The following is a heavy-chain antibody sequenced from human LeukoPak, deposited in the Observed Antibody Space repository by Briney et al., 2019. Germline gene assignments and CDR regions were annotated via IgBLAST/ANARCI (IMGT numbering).Heavy chain of an antibody. Sequence: GGSLRLSCAASGFNVSSNFMSWVRQAPGRGLEWVSFIYSGGSTSYTDSVKGRFTISRDTSKNTLHLQMNSLRVEDTAVYYCTRSYSGVLAHFDYWGQGTLVTVSS. CDR3: TRSYSGVLAHFDY. J-gene: IGHJ4*02. D-gene: IGHD5-12*01. V-gene: IGHV3-66*01. CDR1: GFNVSSNF. CDR2: IYSGGST.